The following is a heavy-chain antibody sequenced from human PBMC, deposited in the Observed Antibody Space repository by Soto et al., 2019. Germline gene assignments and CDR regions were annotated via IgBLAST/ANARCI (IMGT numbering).Heavy chain of an antibody. Sequence: SSETLSLTCTVSGGSISSYYWSWIRQPPGKGLECIGYIFYSGSTNYNPSLKSRVTISVDTSKNQFSLKLSSVTAADTAVYYCARLNIVVVPAAMYYYYYGMDVWGQGTTVTVSS. CDR2: IFYSGST. V-gene: IGHV4-59*08. CDR3: ARLNIVVVPAAMYYYYYGMDV. D-gene: IGHD2-2*01. CDR1: GGSISSYY. J-gene: IGHJ6*02.